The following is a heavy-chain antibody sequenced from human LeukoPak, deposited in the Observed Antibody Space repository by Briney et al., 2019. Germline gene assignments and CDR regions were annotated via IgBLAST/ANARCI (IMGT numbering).Heavy chain of an antibody. CDR2: ISAYNGNT. J-gene: IGHJ5*02. D-gene: IGHD2-21*02. CDR3: ARDEYCGGDCYSGWFDP. CDR1: GYTXTSYG. Sequence: ASVKVSCKASGYTXTSYGISWVRQAPGQGLEWMGWISAYNGNTSYAQKLQGRVTMTTDTSTSTAYMELRSLRSDDTAVYYCARDEYCGGDCYSGWFDPWGQGTLVTVSS. V-gene: IGHV1-18*01.